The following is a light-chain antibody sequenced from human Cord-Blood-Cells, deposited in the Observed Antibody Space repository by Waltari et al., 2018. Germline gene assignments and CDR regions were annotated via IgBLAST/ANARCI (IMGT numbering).Light chain of an antibody. V-gene: IGLV8-61*01. CDR2: STN. CDR1: SCSVSTNNY. Sequence: QTVVTPEPSFSVSPGGTVTLTCRLSSCSVSTNNYPSWYQQTPGQAPRTLIYSTNTRSSGVPDRFSGSILGNKAALTITGAQADDESDYYCVLYMGSGAWVFGGGTKLTVL. CDR3: VLYMGSGAWV. J-gene: IGLJ3*02.